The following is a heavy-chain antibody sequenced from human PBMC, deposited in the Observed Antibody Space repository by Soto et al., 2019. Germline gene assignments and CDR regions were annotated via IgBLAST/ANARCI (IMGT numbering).Heavy chain of an antibody. J-gene: IGHJ5*02. CDR3: ARVIAAADSISVWFDP. CDR2: IYHSGST. CDR1: GGSISSGGYS. Sequence: QLQLQESGSGLVKPSQTLSLPCAVPGGSISSGGYSWSWIRQPPGKGLEWIGYIYHSGSTNYNPSLKSRVTILVDRSKNQFSLKLSSVTAADTAVYYCARVIAAADSISVWFDPWGQGTLVTVSS. D-gene: IGHD6-13*01. V-gene: IGHV4-30-2*01.